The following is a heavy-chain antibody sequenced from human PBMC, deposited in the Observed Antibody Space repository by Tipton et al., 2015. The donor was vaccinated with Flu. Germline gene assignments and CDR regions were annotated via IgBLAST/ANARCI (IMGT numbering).Heavy chain of an antibody. J-gene: IGHJ1*01. D-gene: IGHD5-24*01. Sequence: SLRLSCAASGFTFSSYSMNWVRQAPGKGLEWVSSISSSSSYIYYADSVKGRFTISRDNAKNSLYLQMNSLRAEDTAVYYCARDGGERRDGYRGRGFQHWGQGILVTVSS. CDR1: GFTFSSYS. CDR3: ARDGGERRDGYRGRGFQH. V-gene: IGHV3-21*01. CDR2: ISSSSSYI.